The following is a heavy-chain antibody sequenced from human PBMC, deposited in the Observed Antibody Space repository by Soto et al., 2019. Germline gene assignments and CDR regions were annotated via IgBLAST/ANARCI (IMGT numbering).Heavy chain of an antibody. V-gene: IGHV1-69*01. CDR1: GGTFSSYS. D-gene: IGHD4-17*01. CDR3: ARVATVTGFDY. CDR2: IIPIFGTA. Sequence: QVQLVQSGAEVKKPGSSVKVSCKASGGTFSSYSINWVRQAPGQGLEWMGGIIPIFGTANNAQKFQGRVTITADESATTVYMELSSLRSEDTAVYYCARVATVTGFDYWGQGTLVTVSS. J-gene: IGHJ4*02.